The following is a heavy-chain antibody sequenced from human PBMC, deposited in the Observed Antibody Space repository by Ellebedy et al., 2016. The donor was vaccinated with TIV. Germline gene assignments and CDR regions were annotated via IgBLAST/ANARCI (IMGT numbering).Heavy chain of an antibody. J-gene: IGHJ5*02. V-gene: IGHV3-74*01. D-gene: IGHD6-13*01. CDR1: GFTFSSYW. Sequence: GESLKISXAASGFTFSSYWMHWVRQAPGKGLVWVSRINSDGSSTSYADSVKGRFTISRDNSKNTLYLQMNSLRAEDTAVYYCARDRAQKLGYSSSWSKARKLLGFDPWGQGTLVTVSS. CDR3: ARDRAQKLGYSSSWSKARKLLGFDP. CDR2: INSDGSST.